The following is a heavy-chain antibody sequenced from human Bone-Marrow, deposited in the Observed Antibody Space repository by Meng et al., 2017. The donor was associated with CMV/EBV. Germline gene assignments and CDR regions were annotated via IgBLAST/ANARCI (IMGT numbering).Heavy chain of an antibody. CDR3: ARDPGNYGIV. CDR1: EYTFTGYY. J-gene: IGHJ4*02. D-gene: IGHD1-7*01. V-gene: IGHV1-2*02. Sequence: ASVKVSCKASEYTFTGYYIHWVRQAPGQGLEWMGWIDPNGGGTNYAQKFQGRVTMTRDTSISTAYMELSRLRSDDTAVYYCARDPGNYGIVWGQGTLVTVSS. CDR2: IDPNGGGT.